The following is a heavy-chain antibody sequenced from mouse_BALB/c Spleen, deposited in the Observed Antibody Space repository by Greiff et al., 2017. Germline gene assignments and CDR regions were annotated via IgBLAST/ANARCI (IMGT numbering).Heavy chain of an antibody. CDR3: ARSGDYRYGYAMDY. J-gene: IGHJ4*01. D-gene: IGHD2-14*01. Sequence: EVKLQESGPGLVKPSQSLSLTCTVTGYSITSDYAWNWIRQFPGNKLEWMGYISYSGSTSYNPSLKSRISITRDTSKNQFFLQLNSVTTEDTATYYCARSGDYRYGYAMDYWGQGTSVTVSS. CDR1: GYSITSDYA. CDR2: ISYSGST. V-gene: IGHV3-2*02.